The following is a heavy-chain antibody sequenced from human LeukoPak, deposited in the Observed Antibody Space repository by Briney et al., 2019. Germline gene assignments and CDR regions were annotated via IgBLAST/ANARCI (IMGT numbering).Heavy chain of an antibody. V-gene: IGHV1-8*01. D-gene: IGHD3-22*01. J-gene: IGHJ5*02. CDR1: GYTFTNYN. Sequence: GASVKVSYKASGYTFTNYNIDWVRQATGQGLEWMGWINPNSGRAGCVQKFQGRVNITRDTSISTAYMELSSLRSEDTAVYYCVRVYHDGSFESGNRFDPWGQGTLVTVSS. CDR3: VRVYHDGSFESGNRFDP. CDR2: INPNSGRA.